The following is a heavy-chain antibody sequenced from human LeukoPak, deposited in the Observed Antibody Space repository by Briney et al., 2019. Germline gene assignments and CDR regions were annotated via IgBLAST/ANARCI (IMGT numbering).Heavy chain of an antibody. D-gene: IGHD4-23*01. J-gene: IGHJ1*01. CDR1: GYSFTSYW. CDR2: IYPGDSDT. V-gene: IGHV5-51*01. Sequence: GESLKISCKGSGYSFTSYWIGWVRQMPGKGLEWMGIIYPGDSDTRYSPSFQGQVTISADKSISTAYLQWSSLKASDTAMYYCASPTTVAETAHEYFQHWGQGTLVTVSS. CDR3: ASPTTVAETAHEYFQH.